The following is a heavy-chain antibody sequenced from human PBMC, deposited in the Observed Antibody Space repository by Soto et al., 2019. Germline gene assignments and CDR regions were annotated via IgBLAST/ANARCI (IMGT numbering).Heavy chain of an antibody. CDR2: FESGGSI. CDR1: GFSVRTNY. V-gene: IGHV3-53*01. J-gene: IGHJ4*02. D-gene: IGHD2-21*02. CDR3: ARAGVTPDFFDY. Sequence: LRLSCAASGFSVRTNYMSWVRQAPGKGLEWVSVFESGGSIYYADSVKGRFIISRDYARNTVDLQLNSLRADDTAVYYCARAGVTPDFFDYWGQGTLVTVSS.